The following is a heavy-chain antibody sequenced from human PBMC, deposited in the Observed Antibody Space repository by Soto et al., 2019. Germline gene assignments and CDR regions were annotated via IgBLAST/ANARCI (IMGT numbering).Heavy chain of an antibody. CDR3: ARDSSADSCNHNCFDS. D-gene: IGHD2-15*01. V-gene: IGHV4-59*01. Sequence: TSETLSLTCNVTGGSIKSYYWSWIRQAPGKGLEWIGYIYYSGSTIYNPSLKSRVTISADTAKNQFSLRLTSLTAADTAVYYCARDSSADSCNHNCFDSWGQGTLVTVSS. CDR1: GGSIKSYY. CDR2: IYYSGST. J-gene: IGHJ5*01.